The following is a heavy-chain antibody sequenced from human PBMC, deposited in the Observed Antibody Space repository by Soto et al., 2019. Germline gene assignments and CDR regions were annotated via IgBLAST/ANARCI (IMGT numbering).Heavy chain of an antibody. J-gene: IGHJ6*02. Sequence: ASVKVSCKASGYTFTGYYMHWVRQAPGQGLEWMGWINPNSRGTNYAQKFQGRVTMTRDTSISTAYMELSRLRSDDTAVYYCARDLVVVPAARRKSMDVGGQGTTVTVSS. CDR1: GYTFTGYY. CDR2: INPNSRGT. CDR3: ARDLVVVPAARRKSMDV. D-gene: IGHD2-2*01. V-gene: IGHV1-2*02.